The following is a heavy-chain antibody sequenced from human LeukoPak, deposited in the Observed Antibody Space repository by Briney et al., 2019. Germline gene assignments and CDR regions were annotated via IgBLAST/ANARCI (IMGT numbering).Heavy chain of an antibody. D-gene: IGHD3-10*01. CDR2: INPNSGGT. CDR1: GYTFTGYY. Sequence: ASVKVSCKASGYTFTGYYMHWVRQAPGQGLEWMGWINPNSGGTNYAQKFQGRVTMTRDTSISTAYMELSRLRSDDTAVYYCASPDTTDYYGSGSCYNVRNYYYYYGMDVWGQGTTVTVSS. V-gene: IGHV1-2*02. J-gene: IGHJ6*02. CDR3: ASPDTTDYYGSGSCYNVRNYYYYYGMDV.